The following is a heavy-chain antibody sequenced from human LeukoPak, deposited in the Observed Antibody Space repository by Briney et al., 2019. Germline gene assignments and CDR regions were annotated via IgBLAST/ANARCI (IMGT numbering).Heavy chain of an antibody. V-gene: IGHV3-23*01. J-gene: IGHJ4*01. CDR2: IGVTGDT. CDR3: AKGIYSSGWSYFDY. CDR1: GFTFSKDD. Sequence: GGSLRLSCAASGFTFSKDDFHWVRQAPGKGLEWVAAIGVTGDTYYADSVKGRFTISRDNSKNTLYLQMNSLRAEDTAVYYCAKGIYSSGWSYFDYWGHGTLVTVSS. D-gene: IGHD6-19*01.